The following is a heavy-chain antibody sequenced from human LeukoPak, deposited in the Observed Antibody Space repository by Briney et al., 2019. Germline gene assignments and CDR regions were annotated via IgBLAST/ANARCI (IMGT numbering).Heavy chain of an antibody. Sequence: GASVKVSCKASGGTFSTYAISWLRQAPGQGLEWMGGIIPIYGIANYAQKLRGRVTITADESTSTSYMEVNGLRSEDTAVYYCAREATPQTSTPYYYYYYMDVWGNGTPVTVSS. D-gene: IGHD1/OR15-1a*01. CDR1: GGTFSTYA. CDR3: AREATPQTSTPYYYYYYMDV. CDR2: IIPIYGIA. J-gene: IGHJ6*03. V-gene: IGHV1-69*13.